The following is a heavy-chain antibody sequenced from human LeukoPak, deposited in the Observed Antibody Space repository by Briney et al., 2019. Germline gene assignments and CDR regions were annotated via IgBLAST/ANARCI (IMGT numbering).Heavy chain of an antibody. J-gene: IGHJ4*02. CDR1: GFTFSTCA. D-gene: IGHD3-22*01. Sequence: GGSLRLSCAVSGFTFSTCAMSWVRQAPGKGLEWVSVISGGAVSIYYADSVKGRFTISRDNSKNTLYLQMNSLRAEDTAVYYCANGHYYDSSGYYLRDYWGQGTLVTVSS. CDR2: ISGGAVSI. V-gene: IGHV3-23*01. CDR3: ANGHYYDSSGYYLRDY.